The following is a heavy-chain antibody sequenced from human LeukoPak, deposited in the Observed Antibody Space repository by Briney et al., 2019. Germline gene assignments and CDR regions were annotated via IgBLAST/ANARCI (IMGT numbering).Heavy chain of an antibody. J-gene: IGHJ6*03. V-gene: IGHV3-11*01. D-gene: IGHD6-25*01. Sequence: GGSRRLSFAAPGFTFSDYYMSGIRQAPGKGRGWVSYISSSGSTIYYADSVKGRFTISRDNAKNSLYLQMNSLRAEDTAVYYCARVGSSENYYMDVWGKGTTVTVSS. CDR2: ISSSGSTI. CDR3: ARVGSSENYYMDV. CDR1: GFTFSDYY.